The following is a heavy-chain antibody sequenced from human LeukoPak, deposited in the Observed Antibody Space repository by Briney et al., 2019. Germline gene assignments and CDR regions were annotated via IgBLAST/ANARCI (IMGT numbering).Heavy chain of an antibody. J-gene: IGHJ6*04. V-gene: IGHV3-49*04. CDR1: GFTFGDYS. CDR3: TRDHDFWSGPFDV. Sequence: GGSLRLSCTASGFTFGDYSLSWVRQAPEKGLEWVGFIRRKGYGGTTEYAPSVKGRFIISRDDSKSTAYLQMNSLKTENTAVYYCTRDHDFWSGPFDVWGKGTTVTVSS. CDR2: IRRKGYGGTT. D-gene: IGHD3-3*01.